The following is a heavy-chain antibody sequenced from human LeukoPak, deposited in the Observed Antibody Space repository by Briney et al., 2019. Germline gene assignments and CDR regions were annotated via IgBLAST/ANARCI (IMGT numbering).Heavy chain of an antibody. CDR2: IKSKTDGGTT. Sequence: GGSLRLSCAASGFIFSDYYIDWVRQAPGKGLEWVGRIKSKTDGGTTDYAAPVKGRFTISRDDSKNTLYLQMNSLKTEDTAVYYCTTDHSSGYWGQGTLVTVSS. CDR3: TTDHSSGY. D-gene: IGHD6-6*01. V-gene: IGHV3-15*07. J-gene: IGHJ4*02. CDR1: GFIFSDYY.